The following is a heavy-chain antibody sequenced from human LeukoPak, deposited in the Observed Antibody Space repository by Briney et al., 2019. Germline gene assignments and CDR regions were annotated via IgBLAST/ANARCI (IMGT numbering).Heavy chain of an antibody. CDR3: ARGPYYYGSGRYYYGMDV. J-gene: IGHJ6*02. CDR2: INQSGST. Sequence: SETLSLTCAVYGGSFSGYYWSWIRQPPGKGLEWIGEINQSGSTNYNPSLKSRVTISVDTSKNQFSLKLSSVTAADTAVYYCARGPYYYGSGRYYYGMDVWGQGTTVTVSS. CDR1: GGSFSGYY. D-gene: IGHD3-10*01. V-gene: IGHV4-34*01.